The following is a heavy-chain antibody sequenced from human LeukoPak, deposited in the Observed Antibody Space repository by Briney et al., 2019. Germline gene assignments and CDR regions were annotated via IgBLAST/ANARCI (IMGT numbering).Heavy chain of an antibody. V-gene: IGHV1-2*02. CDR3: ARDLEQWPGLLGY. D-gene: IGHD6-19*01. CDR1: GYTFTGYY. Sequence: ASVKVSCKASGYTFTGYYMHWVRQAPGQGLEWMGWINPNSGGTNYAQKFQGRVTMTRDTSISTAYMELSRLRSDDTAVYYCARDLEQWPGLLGYWGQGTLVTVSS. CDR2: INPNSGGT. J-gene: IGHJ4*02.